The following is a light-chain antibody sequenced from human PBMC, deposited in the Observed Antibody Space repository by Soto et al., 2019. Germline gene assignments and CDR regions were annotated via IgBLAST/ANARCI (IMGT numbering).Light chain of an antibody. J-gene: IGKJ1*01. CDR2: AAS. CDR1: QGISSY. V-gene: IGKV1-9*01. CDR3: QQFSSYSWT. Sequence: IHLTQSPAALSASVGGAFTITCRARQGISSYLAWYQQKPGKAPKLLIYAASTLQTGVPSRFSGSGSGTDFTLTISSLQPEDFATYYCQQFSSYSWTFGQGTKVDIK.